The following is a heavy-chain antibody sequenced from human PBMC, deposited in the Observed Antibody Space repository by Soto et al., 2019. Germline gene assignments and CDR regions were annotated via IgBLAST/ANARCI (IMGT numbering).Heavy chain of an antibody. CDR3: AKNGLSDSPSAIDS. CDR1: GFTFSSSG. D-gene: IGHD2-8*01. CDR2: ISASGRNT. J-gene: IGHJ4*02. V-gene: IGHV3-23*04. Sequence: EVQLVESGGGLVQPGGSLRLSCAASGFTFSSSGMSWVRQAPGKGLDWVSGISASGRNTYYADSVKGRFTISRDNSKSTLFLQMNSLRVEDTAVYYCAKNGLSDSPSAIDSWGQGTLVSVSS.